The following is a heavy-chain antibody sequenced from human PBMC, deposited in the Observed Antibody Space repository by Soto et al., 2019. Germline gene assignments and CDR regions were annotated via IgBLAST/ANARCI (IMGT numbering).Heavy chain of an antibody. CDR2: TYHSGST. CDR3: AGDSGIDCQESGGEGGGSDAFGV. J-gene: IGHJ3*01. V-gene: IGHV4-59*01. D-gene: IGHD2-15*01. CDR1: GGSISSYY. Sequence: QVQLQESGPGLVKPSETLSLTCTVSGGSISSYYWSWIRQPPGKGLEWIGYTYHSGSTNYNPSLKRRGTIPVDPSKDQFTRQLSSPAAADTAVSDSAGDSGIDCQESGGEGGGSDAFGVWGQGPMLAVAS.